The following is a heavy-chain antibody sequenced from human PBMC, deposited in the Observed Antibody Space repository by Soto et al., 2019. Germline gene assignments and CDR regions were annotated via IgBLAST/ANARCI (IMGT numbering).Heavy chain of an antibody. D-gene: IGHD6-19*01. CDR1: GFTVSSNY. J-gene: IGHJ4*02. CDR3: ARHRERLDVDY. CDR2: IYSGGST. Sequence: GGSLRLSCAASGFTVSSNYMSWVRQAPGKGLEWVSVIYSGGSTYYADSVKGRFTISRDNSKNTLYLQMNSLRAEDTAVYYCARHRERLDVDYWGQGTLVTVSS. V-gene: IGHV3-66*04.